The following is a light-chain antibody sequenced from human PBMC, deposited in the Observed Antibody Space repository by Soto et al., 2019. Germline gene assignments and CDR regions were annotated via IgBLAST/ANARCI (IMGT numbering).Light chain of an antibody. V-gene: IGKV3-20*01. CDR3: QQYGTSPLT. CDR2: GTS. J-gene: IGKJ4*01. CDR1: QSVTSRY. Sequence: EIVLTQSPGTLSLSPGGRATLSCRASQSVTSRYFAWYQQKPGQAPRLLIYGTSSRATGIPDRFSGSGSGTGLTLTVSRLEPEDSAVSYCQQYGTSPLTFGGVTKVEIK.